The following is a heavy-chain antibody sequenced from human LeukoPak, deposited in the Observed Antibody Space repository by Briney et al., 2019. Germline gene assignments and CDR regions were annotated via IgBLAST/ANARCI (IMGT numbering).Heavy chain of an antibody. D-gene: IGHD3-9*01. CDR3: ARGGSFIRYFDWLLPYFDY. Sequence: ASVTVSCKASGGTFSSYAISWVRQAPGQGLEWMGGIIPIFGTANYAQKFQGRVTITADESTSTAYMELSSLRSEDTAVYYCARGGSFIRYFDWLLPYFDYWGQGTLVTVSS. J-gene: IGHJ4*02. V-gene: IGHV1-69*13. CDR1: GGTFSSYA. CDR2: IIPIFGTA.